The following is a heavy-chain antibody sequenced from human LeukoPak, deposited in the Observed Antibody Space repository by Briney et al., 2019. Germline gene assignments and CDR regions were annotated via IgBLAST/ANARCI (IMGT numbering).Heavy chain of an antibody. CDR2: LNPNSGDT. J-gene: IGHJ6*02. Sequence: GASVKVSCTASGYTFTDYYIHWVRQAPGQGLEWMGWLNPNSGDTNYAQKFLGTVTMTRDTSISTAYMEMSSLRSDDTAVYFCARERRWELVYYGMDVWGQGTTVTVSS. CDR1: GYTFTDYY. D-gene: IGHD1-26*01. V-gene: IGHV1-2*02. CDR3: ARERRWELVYYGMDV.